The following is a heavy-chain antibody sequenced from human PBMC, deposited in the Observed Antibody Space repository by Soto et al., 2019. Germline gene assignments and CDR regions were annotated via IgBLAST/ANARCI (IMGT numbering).Heavy chain of an antibody. CDR2: MNPNSGNS. D-gene: IGHD3-10*01. Sequence: ASVNVSCKASGYTFTSYDSNWVRQATGQGLEWMGWMNPNSGNSGYAQKFQGRVTMTRNTSIITAYMEQSSMRSKDKAVDYCARGQLLRFGELLSNWFDTWGQGTLVTVSS. CDR3: ARGQLLRFGELLSNWFDT. CDR1: GYTFTSYD. V-gene: IGHV1-8*01. J-gene: IGHJ5*02.